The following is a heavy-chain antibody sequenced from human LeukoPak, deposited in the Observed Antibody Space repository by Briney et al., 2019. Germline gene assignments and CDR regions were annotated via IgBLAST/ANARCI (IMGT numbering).Heavy chain of an antibody. V-gene: IGHV1-8*03. CDR3: ARKLVYCCGDCSHYFDY. CDR1: GYTFTSYD. CDR2: MNPNSGNT. D-gene: IGHD2-21*02. J-gene: IGHJ4*01. Sequence: EASVKVSCKASGYTFTSYDINWVRQATGQGLEWMGWMNPNSGNTGYAQKFQGRVTITRNTSISTAYMELSSLRSEDTDVYYCARKLVYCCGDCSHYFDYWGQGTLVTVSS.